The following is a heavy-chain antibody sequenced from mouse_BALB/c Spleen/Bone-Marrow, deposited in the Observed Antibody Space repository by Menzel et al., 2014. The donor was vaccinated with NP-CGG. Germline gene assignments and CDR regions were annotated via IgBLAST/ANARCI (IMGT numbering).Heavy chain of an antibody. V-gene: IGHV4-1*02. CDR2: INPDSRTI. J-gene: IGHJ2*01. Sequence: EVKLLESGGGLVQPGGSLKLSCAASGFDLRRYWMSWVWQAPGKGLQWIGEINPDSRTINYTPFLKDKFIISRDNAKNTLYLQMSKVRSEDTALYYCARGNYYGNLDYWGQGTTLTVSS. D-gene: IGHD2-1*01. CDR1: GFDLRRYW. CDR3: ARGNYYGNLDY.